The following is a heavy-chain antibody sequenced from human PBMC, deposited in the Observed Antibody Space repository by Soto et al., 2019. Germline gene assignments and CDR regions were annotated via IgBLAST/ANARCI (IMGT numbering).Heavy chain of an antibody. CDR1: GFTFSSYG. CDR2: IWSGGSNE. V-gene: IGHV3-33*01. CDR3: ASGPGTRDLDY. J-gene: IGHJ4*02. Sequence: QVQLVESGGGVVQPGRSLRLSCAASGFTFSSYGMHWVRQAPGKGLEWVAVIWSGGSNENYADSVKGRFTISRDNSKNMLSRQISRLRAEDTAVYYCASGPGTRDLDYCGQGSQVTVPS. D-gene: IGHD1-1*01.